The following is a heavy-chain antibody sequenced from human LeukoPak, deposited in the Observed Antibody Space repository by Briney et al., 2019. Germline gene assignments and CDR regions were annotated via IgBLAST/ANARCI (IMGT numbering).Heavy chain of an antibody. D-gene: IGHD3-10*01. CDR1: GGSISSYY. CDR2: MYTDGST. J-gene: IGHJ4*02. CDR3: ARGHTRISMLRGSRSAFYFDY. V-gene: IGHV4-4*07. Sequence: PSETLSLTCTVSGGSISSYYWSWIREPAGKGLEWIGRMYTDGSTEYNPSLKSRVTVLVDTSKNQFSLKLTSVTAADTAVYYCARGHTRISMLRGSRSAFYFDYWGQGTLVTVSS.